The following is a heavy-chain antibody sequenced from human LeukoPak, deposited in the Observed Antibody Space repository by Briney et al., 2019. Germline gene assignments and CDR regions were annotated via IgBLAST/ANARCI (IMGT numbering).Heavy chain of an antibody. CDR3: ARDIVVVPAARSNWFDP. J-gene: IGHJ5*02. CDR2: IYYSGST. CDR1: GGSISSSSYY. D-gene: IGHD2-2*01. Sequence: SETLSLTCTVSGGSISSSSYYWGWIRQPPGKGLEWIGYIYYSGSTYYNPSLKSRFTISVDTSKNQFSLKLSSVTAADTAVYYCARDIVVVPAARSNWFDPWGQGTLVTVSS. V-gene: IGHV4-39*07.